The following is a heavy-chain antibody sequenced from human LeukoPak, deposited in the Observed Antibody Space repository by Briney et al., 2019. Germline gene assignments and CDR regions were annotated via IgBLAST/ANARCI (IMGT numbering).Heavy chain of an antibody. D-gene: IGHD1-26*01. CDR3: ARRGSTRSYGYWFDP. CDR2: IYSGGST. V-gene: IGHV3-53*01. J-gene: IGHJ5*02. CDR1: GFTVSSNY. Sequence: QLWGSLILSCAASGFTVSSNYMSWVRQAPGKGLEWVSVIYSGGSTYYADSVKGRFTISRDNSKNTLYLQMNSLRAEDTAVYYCARRGSTRSYGYWFDPWGQGTLVTVSS.